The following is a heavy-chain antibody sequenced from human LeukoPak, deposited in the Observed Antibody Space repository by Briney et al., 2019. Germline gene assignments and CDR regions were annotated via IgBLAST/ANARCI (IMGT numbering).Heavy chain of an antibody. CDR2: IYHSGST. CDR3: ARAGVVAASFFDY. D-gene: IGHD2-15*01. Sequence: PSETLSLTCTVSGYSINSGYYWGWIRQPPGKGLEWIGNIYHSGSTYYNPSLKSRVTISVDTSRNQFSLKLSSVTAADTAVYYCARAGVVAASFFDYWGQGTLVTVSS. J-gene: IGHJ4*02. CDR1: GYSINSGYY. V-gene: IGHV4-38-2*02.